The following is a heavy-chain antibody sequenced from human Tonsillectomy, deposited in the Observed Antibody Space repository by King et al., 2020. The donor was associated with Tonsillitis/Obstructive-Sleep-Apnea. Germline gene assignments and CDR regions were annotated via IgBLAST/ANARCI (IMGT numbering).Heavy chain of an antibody. CDR3: AREYSSRWYDADY. CDR2: INTNTGNP. CDR1: GYSFITYD. D-gene: IGHD6-13*01. J-gene: IGHJ4*02. V-gene: IGHV7-4-1*02. Sequence: VQLVESGSELKKPGASVKVSCKASGYSFITYDMNWVRQAPGQGLEWMGWINTNTGNPTYAQGFTGRFVLSLDTSVSTAYLQISSLKAEDTAVYYCAREYSSRWYDADYWGQGTLVTVSS.